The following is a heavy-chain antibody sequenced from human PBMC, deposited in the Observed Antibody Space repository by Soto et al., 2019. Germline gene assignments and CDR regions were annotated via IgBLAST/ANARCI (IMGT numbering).Heavy chain of an antibody. CDR3: ATVATGIYFWFYP. J-gene: IGHJ5*02. V-gene: IGHV3-74*03. CDR1: GFTFSSYW. Sequence: GGSLRLSCTASGFTFSSYWMHWVREAPGKGLVWVSRINSDGSITTYADSVKGRFTISRDNAKNTLYLQMNSLSAGDLAVYYCATVATGIYFWFYPWGQGILVTVSS. CDR2: INSDGSIT. D-gene: IGHD1-26*01.